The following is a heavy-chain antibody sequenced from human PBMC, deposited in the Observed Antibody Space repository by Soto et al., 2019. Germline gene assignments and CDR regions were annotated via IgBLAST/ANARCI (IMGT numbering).Heavy chain of an antibody. CDR3: AREALYDFWSGYYPYYYYGMDV. CDR1: GFTFSSYG. D-gene: IGHD3-3*01. V-gene: IGHV3-33*01. CDR2: IWYDGSNK. Sequence: GGSLRLSCAASGFTFSSYGMHWVRQAPGKGLEWVAVIWYDGSNKYYADFVMGRFTISRDNSKNTLYLQMNSLRAEDTAVYYCAREALYDFWSGYYPYYYYGMDVWGQGTTVTVSS. J-gene: IGHJ6*02.